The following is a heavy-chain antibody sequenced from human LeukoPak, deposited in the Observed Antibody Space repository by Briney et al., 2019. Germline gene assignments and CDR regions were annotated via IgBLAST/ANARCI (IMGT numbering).Heavy chain of an antibody. V-gene: IGHV4-59*08. Sequence: SETLSLTCTVSGGSISSYYWSWIRQPPGKGLEWIGYIYYSGSTNYNPSLKSRVTISVDTSKNQFSLKLSSVTAADTAVYYCASTRKHTVSYDHWGQGTLVTVSS. D-gene: IGHD4-17*01. CDR2: IYYSGST. CDR1: GGSISSYY. CDR3: ASTRKHTVSYDH. J-gene: IGHJ4*02.